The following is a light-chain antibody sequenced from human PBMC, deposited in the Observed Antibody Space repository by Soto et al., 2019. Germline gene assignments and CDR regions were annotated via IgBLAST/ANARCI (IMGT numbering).Light chain of an antibody. Sequence: ETVMTQSPATLSVSPGERATLSCRASQSVSSNLAWYQQKPGQPPRVLIYGASTRATGIPARFSGSGSGTEFTLTISRLQSEDFAVYYCQQYNNWPPDTFGQGTKLEIK. J-gene: IGKJ2*01. CDR3: QQYNNWPPDT. CDR1: QSVSSN. CDR2: GAS. V-gene: IGKV3-15*01.